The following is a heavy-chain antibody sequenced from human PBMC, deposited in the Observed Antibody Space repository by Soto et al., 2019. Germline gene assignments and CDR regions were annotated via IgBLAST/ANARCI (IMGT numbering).Heavy chain of an antibody. V-gene: IGHV3-23*01. J-gene: IGHJ4*02. CDR1: GFPFGENA. CDR2: ISDSGATT. D-gene: IGHD6-19*01. CDR3: AKEDTSSGSLDY. Sequence: LRLSCAASGFPFGENAMSWVRQAPGKGLEWVSGISDSGATTYYADSVRGRFTISRDNSKNTLYLQMKSLRAEDSASYYCAKEDTSSGSLDYWGQGALVTDSS.